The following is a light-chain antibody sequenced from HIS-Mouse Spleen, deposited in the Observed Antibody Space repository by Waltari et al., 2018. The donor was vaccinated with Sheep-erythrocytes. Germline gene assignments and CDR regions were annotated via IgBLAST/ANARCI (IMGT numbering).Light chain of an antibody. V-gene: IGLV2-11*01. CDR1: SSDGGGYHY. CDR3: CSYAGSYTWV. CDR2: DVS. J-gene: IGLJ3*02. Sequence: QSALTQPPPVSGSPGPSVPISRTGTSSDGGGYHYVSWYQQQPGKAPKLMFYDVSKRPSGVPDRFSGSKSGNTASLTISGLQAEDEADYYCCSYAGSYTWVFGGGTKLTVL.